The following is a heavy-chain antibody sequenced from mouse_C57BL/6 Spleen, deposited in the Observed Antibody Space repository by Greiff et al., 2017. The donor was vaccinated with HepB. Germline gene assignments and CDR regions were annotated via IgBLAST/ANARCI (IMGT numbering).Heavy chain of an antibody. Sequence: ESGPGLVKPSQSLSLTCSVTGYSITSGYYWNWIRQFPGNKLEWMGYISYDGSNNYNPSLKNRISITRDTSKNQFFLKLNSVTTEDTATYYCARASHYYGSIYYFDYWGQGTTLAVSS. CDR1: GYSITSGYY. CDR2: ISYDGSN. D-gene: IGHD1-1*01. V-gene: IGHV3-6*01. CDR3: ARASHYYGSIYYFDY. J-gene: IGHJ2*01.